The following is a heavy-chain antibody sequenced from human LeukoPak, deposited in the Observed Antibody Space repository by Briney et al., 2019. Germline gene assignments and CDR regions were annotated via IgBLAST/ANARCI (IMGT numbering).Heavy chain of an antibody. CDR3: ARDPVGAPYFDY. D-gene: IGHD1-26*01. J-gene: IGHJ4*02. CDR2: IKQDGSTR. Sequence: GGSLRLSCVASGFTFSSFSMNWVRQAPGKGLEWVANIKQDGSTRNHVDSVKGRFTISRDNAKNSLYLQMNSLRVEDTAVYYCARDPVGAPYFDYWDQGALVTVSS. V-gene: IGHV3-7*01. CDR1: GFTFSSFS.